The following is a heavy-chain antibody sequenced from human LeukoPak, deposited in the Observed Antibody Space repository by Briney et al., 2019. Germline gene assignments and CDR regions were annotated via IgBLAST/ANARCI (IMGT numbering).Heavy chain of an antibody. D-gene: IGHD2-2*02. CDR1: GYTFTSNY. V-gene: IGHV1-2*06. CDR2: INPNSGGT. Sequence: ASVKVSCKASGYTFTSNYIHWVRQAPGQGLEWMGRINPNSGGTNYAQKFQGRVTMTRDTSISTAYMELSRLRSDDTAVYYCAKCRVPAAIQEPFSCYFDYWGQGTLVTVSS. J-gene: IGHJ4*02. CDR3: AKCRVPAAIQEPFSCYFDY.